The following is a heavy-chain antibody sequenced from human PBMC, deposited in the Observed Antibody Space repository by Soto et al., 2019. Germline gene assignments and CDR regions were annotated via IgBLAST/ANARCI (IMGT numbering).Heavy chain of an antibody. D-gene: IGHD2-2*01. CDR2: IYYSGST. Sequence: SETLSLTCTVSGGSISSSSYYWGWIRQPPGKGLEWIGSIYYSGSTYYNPSLKSRVTISVATSKNQFSLRLSSVTAADTAVYYCARLPGGLIVVVPAAIHDDAFDIWGQGTMVTVSS. CDR3: ARLPGGLIVVVPAAIHDDAFDI. CDR1: GGSISSSSYY. V-gene: IGHV4-39*01. J-gene: IGHJ3*02.